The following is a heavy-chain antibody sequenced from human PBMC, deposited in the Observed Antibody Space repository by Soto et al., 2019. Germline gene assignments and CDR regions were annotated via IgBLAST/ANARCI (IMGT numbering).Heavy chain of an antibody. CDR2: INSDASHT. CDR3: VLDGYCITTRCYGHWFNP. Sequence: EVQLVESGGGLVQPGGSLRLSCAASGFTFSTYWMHWIRQVPGKGLEWVSRINSDASHTYYADAVKGRFTISRDNANNTLYLEMNSLRADDIAVYYCVLDGYCITTRCYGHWFNPWGQGTLVTVSS. V-gene: IGHV3-74*01. CDR1: GFTFSTYW. D-gene: IGHD2-2*03. J-gene: IGHJ5*02.